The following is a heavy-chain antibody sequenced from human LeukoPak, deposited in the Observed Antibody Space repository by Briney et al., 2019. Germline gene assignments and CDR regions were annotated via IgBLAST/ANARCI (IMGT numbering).Heavy chain of an antibody. CDR1: GGSFSGYY. CDR3: ARVATYYDFWSGYYAHFDY. V-gene: IGHV4-34*01. D-gene: IGHD3-3*01. Sequence: SETLSLTCAVYGGSFSGYYWSWIRQPLGKGLEWIGEINHSGSTNYNPSLKSRVAISVDTSKNQFSLKLSSVTAADTAVYYCARVATYYDFWSGYYAHFDYWGQGTLVTVSS. CDR2: INHSGST. J-gene: IGHJ4*02.